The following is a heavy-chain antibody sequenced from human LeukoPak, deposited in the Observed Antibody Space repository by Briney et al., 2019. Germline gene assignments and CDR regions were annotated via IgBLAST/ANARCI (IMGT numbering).Heavy chain of an antibody. V-gene: IGHV4-39*07. CDR2: IYYSGST. J-gene: IGHJ4*02. CDR3: ARDEPINMVRGDMFDY. Sequence: SETLSLTCTVSGGSITTTSYYWGWIRQPPGKGLEWIGSIYYSGSTYYNPSLKSRVTISVDTSKNQFSLKLTSVTAADTAVYYCARDEPINMVRGDMFDYWGQGTLVTVSS. CDR1: GGSITTTSYY. D-gene: IGHD3-10*01.